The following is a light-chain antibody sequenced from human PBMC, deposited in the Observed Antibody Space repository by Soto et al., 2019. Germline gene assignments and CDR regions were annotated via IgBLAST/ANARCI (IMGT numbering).Light chain of an antibody. J-gene: IGKJ1*01. CDR1: QSVSSSY. V-gene: IGKV3D-20*02. Sequence: EIVMTQSPATLSLSPGERATLSCRASQSVSSSYLAWYQQKPGQAPRLLIYGASSRATGIPARFSGSGSGTDFTLTISSLEPEDFAVYYCQQRSNWLWTFGQGTKVDIK. CDR3: QQRSNWLWT. CDR2: GAS.